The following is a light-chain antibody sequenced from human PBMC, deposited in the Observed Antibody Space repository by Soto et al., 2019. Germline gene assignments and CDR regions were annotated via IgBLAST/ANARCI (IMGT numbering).Light chain of an antibody. CDR3: QQYGRPGFT. CDR1: QSVSSSY. J-gene: IGKJ3*01. CDR2: GAS. Sequence: EIVLTQSPGTLSLSPGERATLSCRASQSVSSSYLAWYQQKPGQAPRLLIYGASSRATGIPDRFSGSGSGTDFTLTISRLEPEDFAVYYCQQYGRPGFTFGPGTKVDIK. V-gene: IGKV3-20*01.